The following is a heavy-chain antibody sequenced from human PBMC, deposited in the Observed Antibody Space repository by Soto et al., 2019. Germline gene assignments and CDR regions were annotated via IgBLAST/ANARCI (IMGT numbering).Heavy chain of an antibody. CDR2: INHSGST. V-gene: IGHV4-34*01. D-gene: IGHD2-15*01. CDR3: ARDAHRHCRGRSCYSGRDS. CDR1: GGSFSGYY. Sequence: TETLSLTCAVYGGSFSGYYWSWIRQPPGKGLEWIGEINHSGSTNYNPSLKSRVTISVDTSKNQFSLKLSSVTAADTAVYYCARDAHRHCRGRSCYSGRDSWAHGTPVTVS. J-gene: IGHJ5*01.